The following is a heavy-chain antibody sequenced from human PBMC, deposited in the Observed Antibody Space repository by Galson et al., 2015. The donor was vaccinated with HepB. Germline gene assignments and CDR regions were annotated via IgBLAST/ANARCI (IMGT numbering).Heavy chain of an antibody. J-gene: IGHJ3*02. D-gene: IGHD6-19*01. CDR1: GFTFSSYA. V-gene: IGHV3-30-3*01. CDR3: ARDPSRSSGWGLSAFDI. Sequence: SLRLSCAASGFTFSSYAMHWVRQAPGKGLEWVAVISYDGSNKYYADSVKGRFTISRDNSKNTLYLQMNSLRAEDTAVYYCARDPSRSSGWGLSAFDIWGQGTMVTVSS. CDR2: ISYDGSNK.